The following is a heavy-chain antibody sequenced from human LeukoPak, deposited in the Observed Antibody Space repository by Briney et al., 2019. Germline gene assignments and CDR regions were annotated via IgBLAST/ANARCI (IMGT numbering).Heavy chain of an antibody. CDR3: ARGWVGATFDI. D-gene: IGHD1-26*01. J-gene: IGHJ3*02. CDR2: IIPIFGTA. Sequence: SVKVSCKASGYTFTGHYLHWVRQAPGQGLEWMGGIIPIFGTANYAQKFQGRVTITTDESTSTAYMELSSLRSEDTAVYYCARGWVGATFDIWGQGTMVTVSS. CDR1: GYTFTGHY. V-gene: IGHV1-69*05.